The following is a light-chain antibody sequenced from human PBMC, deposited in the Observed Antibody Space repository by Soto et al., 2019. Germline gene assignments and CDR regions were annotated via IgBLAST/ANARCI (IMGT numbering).Light chain of an antibody. CDR3: SSYRTGGPFV. CDR1: SSDVGGYNY. J-gene: IGLJ1*01. Sequence: QSALTQPASVSGSPGQSIAISCTGTSSDVGGYNYVSWYQQPPGKAPKLLISEVSNRPSGVSHRFSGSKSGNTASLTISGLQAEDEADYYCSSYRTGGPFVFGTGTQVTVL. CDR2: EVS. V-gene: IGLV2-14*01.